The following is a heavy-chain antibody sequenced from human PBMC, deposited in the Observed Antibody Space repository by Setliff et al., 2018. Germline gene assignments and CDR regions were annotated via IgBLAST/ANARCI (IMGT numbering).Heavy chain of an antibody. CDR3: ARVVDMGWFDP. Sequence: PGGSLRLSCVVSGFTFSSRWMGWVRQAPGKGLEWVANLKYDGSELFYVDSVKGRFTISRDNAKNSLYLQMNSLRVEDTAVYYCARVVDMGWFDPWGQGTLVTVSS. J-gene: IGHJ5*02. CDR2: LKYDGSEL. CDR1: GFTFSSRW. V-gene: IGHV3-7*03.